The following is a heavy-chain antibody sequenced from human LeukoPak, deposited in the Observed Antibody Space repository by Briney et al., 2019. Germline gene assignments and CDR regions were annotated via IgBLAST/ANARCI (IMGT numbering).Heavy chain of an antibody. D-gene: IGHD6-19*01. CDR1: GYTFTGYY. CDR3: ARDNGSGWSNLYYFDY. J-gene: IGHJ4*02. CDR2: INPNSGGT. V-gene: IGHV1-2*02. Sequence: WASVKVSCKASGYTFTGYYMHWVRQAPGQGLEWMGWINPNSGGTNYAQKFQGRVTMTRDTSISTACMELSRLRSDDTAVYYCARDNGSGWSNLYYFDYWGQGTLVTVSS.